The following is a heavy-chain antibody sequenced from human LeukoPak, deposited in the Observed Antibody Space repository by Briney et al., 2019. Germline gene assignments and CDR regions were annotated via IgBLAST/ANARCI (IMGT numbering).Heavy chain of an antibody. J-gene: IGHJ4*02. D-gene: IGHD5-24*01. CDR1: GFTFSSSW. V-gene: IGHV3-74*01. CDR3: ARGGGYNALDY. CDR2: IDTDGSTT. Sequence: GGSLRLSCAASGFTFSSSWMHWVRQAPGKGLIWVSHIDTDGSTTAYADSVKGRFTNSRDNAKNTLYLQMSSLRAEDTAVYYCARGGGYNALDYWRQGILVTVSS.